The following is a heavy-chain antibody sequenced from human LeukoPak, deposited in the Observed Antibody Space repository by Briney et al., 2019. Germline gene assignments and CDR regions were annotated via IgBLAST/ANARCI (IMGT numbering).Heavy chain of an antibody. CDR2: IYTSGST. CDR3: ARDPLDYYDSKNWFDP. Sequence: SQTLSLTCTVSGGSISSGSYYWSWIRQPAGKGLEWIGRIYTSGSTNYNPSLKSRVTISVDTSKNQFSLKLSSVTAADTAVYYCARDPLDYYDSKNWFDPWGQGTLVTVSS. D-gene: IGHD3-22*01. CDR1: GGSISSGSYY. V-gene: IGHV4-61*02. J-gene: IGHJ5*02.